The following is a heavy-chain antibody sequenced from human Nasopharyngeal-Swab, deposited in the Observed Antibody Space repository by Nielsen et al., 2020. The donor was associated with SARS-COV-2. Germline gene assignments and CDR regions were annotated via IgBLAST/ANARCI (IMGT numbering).Heavy chain of an antibody. D-gene: IGHD1-26*01. Sequence: SETLSLTCTVSGGSINSSAHYWGWFRQPPGKGLEWIGTVYYSGRTYYNPSLQSRLTMFVDASKRQFSMRLRSVTAADTSMYYCGRLRDSGMVDYFCDSWGEGTLVTVSS. CDR2: VYYSGRT. CDR1: GGSINSSAHY. CDR3: GRLRDSGMVDYFCDS. J-gene: IGHJ5*01. V-gene: IGHV4-39*01.